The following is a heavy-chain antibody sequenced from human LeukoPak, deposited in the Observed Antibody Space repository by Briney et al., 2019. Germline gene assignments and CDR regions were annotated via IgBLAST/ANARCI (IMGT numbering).Heavy chain of an antibody. D-gene: IGHD6-19*01. Sequence: GSLRLSCAASGFTFDDYAMHWVRQAPGQGLEWVSIISGVCSSTYYADSVKGRFNISRDNSKNSLYLQMNSLRTEDTALYYCAKYFSEGDAFDIWGQGTMVTVSS. V-gene: IGHV3-43*02. CDR1: GFTFDDYA. J-gene: IGHJ3*02. CDR3: AKYFSEGDAFDI. CDR2: ISGVCSST.